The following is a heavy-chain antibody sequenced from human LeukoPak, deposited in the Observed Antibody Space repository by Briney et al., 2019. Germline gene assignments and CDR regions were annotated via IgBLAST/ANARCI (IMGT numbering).Heavy chain of an antibody. D-gene: IGHD5-18*01. CDR3: ARDRYSYGYRIFDY. J-gene: IGHJ4*02. Sequence: PSETLSLTCAASGYSISSGYYWGWIRQPPGKGLEWIGSIYHSGSTYYNPSLKSRVTISVDTSKNQFSLKLSSVTAADTAVYYCARDRYSYGYRIFDYWGQGTLVTVSS. CDR2: IYHSGST. V-gene: IGHV4-38-2*02. CDR1: GYSISSGYY.